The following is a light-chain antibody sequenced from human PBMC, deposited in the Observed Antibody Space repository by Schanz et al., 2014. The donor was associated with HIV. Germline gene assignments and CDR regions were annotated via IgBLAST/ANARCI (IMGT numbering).Light chain of an antibody. Sequence: EIVLTQSPGTLSLSPGERATLSCRASQSITSSYLAWYQQKRDQPPRLVIYATSTRAAGIPDRFSGTGSGTDFTLTISRLEPEDFAVYYCQQYGHSPRTFGQGTRVEVK. V-gene: IGKV3-20*01. CDR2: ATS. CDR3: QQYGHSPRT. CDR1: QSITSSY. J-gene: IGKJ1*01.